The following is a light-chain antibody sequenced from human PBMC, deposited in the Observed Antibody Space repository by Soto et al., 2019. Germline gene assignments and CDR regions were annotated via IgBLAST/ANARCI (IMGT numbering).Light chain of an antibody. V-gene: IGLV2-14*03. CDR3: TSYEV. Sequence: QSVLTQPASVSGSPGQSITISCTGSSSDVGGYNYVSWYQQHPGKAPKLMIYDVGVRPSGVSNRFSGSKSGNTASLTISGLQAEDGADYHCTSYEVFGTGTKVTVL. J-gene: IGLJ1*01. CDR2: DVG. CDR1: SSDVGGYNY.